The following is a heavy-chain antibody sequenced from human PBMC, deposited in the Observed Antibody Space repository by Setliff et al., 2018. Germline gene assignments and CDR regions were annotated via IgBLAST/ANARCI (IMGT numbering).Heavy chain of an antibody. CDR2: IYGNDDK. J-gene: IGHJ4*02. V-gene: IGHV2-5*01. CDR1: GFSLSTNEVA. D-gene: IGHD4-4*01. Sequence: SGPTLVNPTQTLTLTCTFSGFSLSTNEVAVGWIRQSPGKALEWLALIYGNDDKRYDPSLKSRLTITKDTSKNQVVLTMTNMDPVDTATYFCAHTSGGGNSACFDYWGQGVLVTVSS. CDR3: AHTSGGGNSACFDY.